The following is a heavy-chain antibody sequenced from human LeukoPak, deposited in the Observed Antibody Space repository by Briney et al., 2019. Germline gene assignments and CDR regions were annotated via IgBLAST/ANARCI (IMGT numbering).Heavy chain of an antibody. Sequence: GGSLRLSCTASGFTFGDYAMSWFRQAPGKGLEWVGFIRSKAYGGTTEYAASVKGRFTISRDDSKSIAYLQMNSLKTEDTAVYYCTRPAYYYGSGSPRGGDYWGQGTLVTVSS. CDR3: TRPAYYYGSGSPRGGDY. J-gene: IGHJ4*02. CDR2: IRSKAYGGTT. V-gene: IGHV3-49*03. CDR1: GFTFGDYA. D-gene: IGHD3-10*01.